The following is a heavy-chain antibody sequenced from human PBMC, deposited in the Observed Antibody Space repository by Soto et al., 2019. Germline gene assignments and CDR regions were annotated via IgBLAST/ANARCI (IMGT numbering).Heavy chain of an antibody. D-gene: IGHD3-16*01. CDR2: IIPILGRP. CDR1: GDTPSTYA. Sequence: QVQLVQSGAEVQKPWSSVNVSCKASGDTPSTYAISWVRQAPGQGLEWMGGIIPILGRPNYAQRFQGRITISADTSTRTTYMELNSVTSDDTAVFYCAILGLDVDSWGQGTLVIVSS. CDR3: AILGLDVDS. V-gene: IGHV1-69*14. J-gene: IGHJ4*02.